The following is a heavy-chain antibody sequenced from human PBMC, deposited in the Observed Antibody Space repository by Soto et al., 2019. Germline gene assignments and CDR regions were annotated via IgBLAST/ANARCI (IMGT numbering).Heavy chain of an antibody. J-gene: IGHJ4*02. V-gene: IGHV1-8*01. CDR1: GNTFTSYD. D-gene: IGHD3-10*01. Sequence: ASVKVSCKASGNTFTSYDINWVRQATGHGLEWMGWISPNSGNIGYAQKFQGRVTMTRDTAIRTAYMEVSRLRSDDTAVYYCARGRASGSYYLLDYWGQGTLVTVS. CDR2: ISPNSGNI. CDR3: ARGRASGSYYLLDY.